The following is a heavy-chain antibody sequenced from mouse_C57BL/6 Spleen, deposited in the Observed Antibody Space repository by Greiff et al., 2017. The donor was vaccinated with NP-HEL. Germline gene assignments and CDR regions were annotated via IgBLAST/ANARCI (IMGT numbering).Heavy chain of an antibody. CDR3: AREGGGSRDYFDY. CDR1: GYTFTSYW. CDR2: IDPSDSYT. Sequence: QVQLQQPGAELVKPGASVKLSCKASGYTFTSYWMQWVKQRPGQGLEWIGEIDPSDSYTNYNQKFKGKATLTVDTSSSTAYMQLSSLTSEDSAVYYCAREGGGSRDYFDYWGQGTTLTVSS. J-gene: IGHJ2*01. V-gene: IGHV1-50*01.